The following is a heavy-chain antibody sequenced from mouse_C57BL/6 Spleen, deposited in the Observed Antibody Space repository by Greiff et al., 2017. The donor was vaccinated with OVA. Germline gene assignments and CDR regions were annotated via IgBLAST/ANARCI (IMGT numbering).Heavy chain of an antibody. V-gene: IGHV1-69*01. J-gene: IGHJ2*01. CDR1: GYTFTSYW. CDR2: IDPSDSYP. D-gene: IGHD2-2*01. CDR3: ARSDGDDDGYYFDY. Sequence: VQLQQPGAELVMPGASVQLSCKASGYTFTSYWMHWVKQRPGHGLEWIGEIDPSDSYPNYNPNFQGKSTLTVAKSSSTAYMPLSSLTSEDSAVYDGARSDGDDDGYYFDYWGQGTTLTVSS.